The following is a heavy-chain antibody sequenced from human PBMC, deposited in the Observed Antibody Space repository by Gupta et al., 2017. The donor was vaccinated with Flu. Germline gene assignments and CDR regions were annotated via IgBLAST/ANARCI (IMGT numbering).Heavy chain of an antibody. V-gene: IGHV3-53*02. CDR3: AARLDSGSSGNFDY. J-gene: IGHJ4*02. Sequence: EVQLVETGGGLIQPGGSLRISCAATGFTVRDKYLSWVRQAPGKGLEWVSAINSGGSTYYADSVQGRFTISRDNSKNTLSLQMTSLRADDTAVYYCAARLDSGSSGNFDYWGQGTLVTVSS. CDR2: INSGGST. CDR1: GFTVRDKY. D-gene: IGHD6-6*01.